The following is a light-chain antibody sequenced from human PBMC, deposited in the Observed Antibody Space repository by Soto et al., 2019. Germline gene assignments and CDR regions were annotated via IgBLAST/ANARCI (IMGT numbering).Light chain of an antibody. J-gene: IGLJ2*01. V-gene: IGLV2-14*01. CDR3: SSFSSITREV. CDR1: SSDVGGYSY. CDR2: EVS. Sequence: QSVLTQPASVSGSPGQSITISCTGTSSDVGGYSYVSWYQQHPGKTPKLIIYEVSNRPSGVSNRFSGSKSGNTASLTISRLQTEDEADYYCSSFSSITREVFGGGTQLTVL.